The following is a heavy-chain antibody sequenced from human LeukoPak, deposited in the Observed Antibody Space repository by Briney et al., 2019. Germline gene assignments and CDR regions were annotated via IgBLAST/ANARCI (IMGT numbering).Heavy chain of an antibody. CDR2: IHEGGRT. V-gene: IGHV4-34*01. Sequence: SETLSLTCAVYGGSFSGYYWSWIRQPPGKGLEWVGTIHEGGRTFYNSSLKSRVTISIDTSKNQFSLEVNSVTAADTAVYYCARAARPTNNWFDPWGQGTLVTVSS. CDR3: ARAARPTNNWFDP. D-gene: IGHD6-6*01. J-gene: IGHJ5*02. CDR1: GGSFSGYY.